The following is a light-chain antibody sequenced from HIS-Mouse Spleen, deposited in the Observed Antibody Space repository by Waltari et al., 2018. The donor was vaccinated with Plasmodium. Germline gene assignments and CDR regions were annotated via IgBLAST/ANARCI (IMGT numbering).Light chain of an antibody. V-gene: IGLV3-21*02. CDR3: QVWDSSSDQYV. CDR2: DDS. J-gene: IGLJ1*01. Sequence: SYVLTQPPSVSVAPGQTARITCGGNNIGSKSVHWYQQKPGQAPVLVVYDDSDRPSGIPGRFAGANAGNTGTLTISRVEAGDEADYYCQVWDSSSDQYVFGTGTKVTVL. CDR1: NIGSKS.